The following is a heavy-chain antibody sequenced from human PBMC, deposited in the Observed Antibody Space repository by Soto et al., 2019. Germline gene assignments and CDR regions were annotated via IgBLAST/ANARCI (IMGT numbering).Heavy chain of an antibody. D-gene: IGHD3-3*01. V-gene: IGHV4-30-2*01. Sequence: QLQLRESGSRLVQPSQTLTLTCSVSGDSITSGSYSWSWIRQAPGKGLEWIGNIHVTGYTSFSPSLMRRLTMSVDTSQNQYSLYHNSVTAADTAVYYCARGGALRPYGHVPLAFWGQGPLVTVSS. CDR3: ARGGALRPYGHVPLAF. CDR2: IHVTGYT. J-gene: IGHJ4*02. CDR1: GDSITSGSYS.